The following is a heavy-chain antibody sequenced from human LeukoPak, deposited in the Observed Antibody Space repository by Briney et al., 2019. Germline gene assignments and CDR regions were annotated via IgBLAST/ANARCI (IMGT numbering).Heavy chain of an antibody. V-gene: IGHV3-33*01. CDR1: GFTFSSYG. Sequence: GGSLRLSCAASGFTFSSYGMHWVRQAPGKGLEWVAVIWYDGSNKYYADSVKGRFTISRDNSKNTLYLQMNSLRAEDTAVYYCARDFRSYYYGSGSYYRYFDYWGQGTLVTVSS. CDR2: IWYDGSNK. J-gene: IGHJ4*02. CDR3: ARDFRSYYYGSGSYYRYFDY. D-gene: IGHD3-10*01.